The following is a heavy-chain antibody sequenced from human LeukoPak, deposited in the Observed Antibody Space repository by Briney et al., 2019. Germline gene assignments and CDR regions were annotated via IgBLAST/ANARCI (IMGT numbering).Heavy chain of an antibody. CDR2: IYYSGRT. D-gene: IGHD6-13*01. J-gene: IGHJ6*02. V-gene: IGHV4-31*03. Sequence: PSQTLSLTCTVSGGSISSGGYFWSWIRQHPGRGLEWIGYIYYSGRTYYNPSLKSRVTISVDTSKNQFSLKLSSVTAADTAVYYCARGAGPPAYYYGMDVWGQGTTVTVSS. CDR1: GGSISSGGYF. CDR3: ARGAGPPAYYYGMDV.